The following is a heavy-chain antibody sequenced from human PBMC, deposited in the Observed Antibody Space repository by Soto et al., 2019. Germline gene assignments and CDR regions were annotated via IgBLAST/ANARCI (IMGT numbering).Heavy chain of an antibody. J-gene: IGHJ5*02. D-gene: IGHD5-18*01. CDR2: IIPTFGTT. CDR3: AGASDSTWYNWLDP. V-gene: IGHV1-69*13. Sequence: AVKVSCQAPGGNFSSNGIRWGRQAPGQGLELMGGIIPTFGTTNYAHKFRGRVTITADESTGTAYMELSSLRSDDTAVYYCAGASDSTWYNWLDPWGQGTLVTVSS. CDR1: GGNFSSNG.